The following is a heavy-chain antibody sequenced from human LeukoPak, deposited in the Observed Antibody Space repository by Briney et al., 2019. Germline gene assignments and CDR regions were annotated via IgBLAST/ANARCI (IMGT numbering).Heavy chain of an antibody. CDR1: GGSISGSSYY. Sequence: SETLSLTCTVSGGSISGSSYYWGWIRQPPGKGLEWIGSIYYSGSTNYNPSLKSRVTISIDTSKNQFSLKLSSVTAADTAVYFCARDNSGWKFFDYWGQGTLVIVSS. V-gene: IGHV4-39*07. CDR2: IYYSGST. D-gene: IGHD6-19*01. CDR3: ARDNSGWKFFDY. J-gene: IGHJ4*02.